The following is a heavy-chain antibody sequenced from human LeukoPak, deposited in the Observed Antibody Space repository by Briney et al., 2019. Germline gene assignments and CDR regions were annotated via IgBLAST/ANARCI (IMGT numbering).Heavy chain of an antibody. Sequence: SVKVSCKASGGTFSSYAISWVRQAPGQGLEWMGRIIPIFGTANYAQKFQGRVTITTDESTSTAYLELSSLRSEDTAVYYCASKLFRKYDILIDYWGQGTLVTVSS. J-gene: IGHJ4*02. V-gene: IGHV1-69*05. CDR1: GGTFSSYA. D-gene: IGHD3-9*01. CDR3: ASKLFRKYDILIDY. CDR2: IIPIFGTA.